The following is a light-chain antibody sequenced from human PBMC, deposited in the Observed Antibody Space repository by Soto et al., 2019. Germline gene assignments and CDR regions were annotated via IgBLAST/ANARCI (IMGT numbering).Light chain of an antibody. J-gene: IGLJ1*01. CDR1: SSDVGGYNY. V-gene: IGLV2-14*01. CDR2: EVS. CDR3: SSYTSRSTYV. Sequence: QSALTQPASVSGSPGQSITISCTGTSSDVGGYNYVSWYQHHPGKAPKVMIYEVSNRPSGVSNRFSGSKSGNTASLTISGLQAEDEADYYCSSYTSRSTYVFGTGTKVTVL.